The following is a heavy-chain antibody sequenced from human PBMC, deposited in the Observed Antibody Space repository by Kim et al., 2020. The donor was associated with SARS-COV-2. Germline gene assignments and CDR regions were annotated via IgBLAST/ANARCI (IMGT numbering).Heavy chain of an antibody. J-gene: IGHJ4*02. Sequence: YADSVKGRFTTSRDNSKNTLFLQIDSLRAEDTATYYCVKATGDYITLTFAYWGQGTLVTVSS. D-gene: IGHD4-17*01. CDR3: VKATGDYITLTFAY. V-gene: IGHV3-23*01.